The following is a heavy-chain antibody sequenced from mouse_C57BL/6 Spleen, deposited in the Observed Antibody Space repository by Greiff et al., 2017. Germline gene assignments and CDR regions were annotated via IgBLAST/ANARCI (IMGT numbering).Heavy chain of an antibody. CDR2: IHPNSGST. CDR3: ARPYYYGSSYGAMGY. CDR1: GYTFTSYW. D-gene: IGHD1-1*01. Sequence: QVQLQQPGAELVKPGASVKLSCKASGYTFTSYWMHWVKQRPGQGLEWIGMIHPNSGSTNYNEKFKSKATLTVDKSSSTAYMQLSSLTSEDSAVYYCARPYYYGSSYGAMGYWGQGTSVTVSS. V-gene: IGHV1-64*01. J-gene: IGHJ4*01.